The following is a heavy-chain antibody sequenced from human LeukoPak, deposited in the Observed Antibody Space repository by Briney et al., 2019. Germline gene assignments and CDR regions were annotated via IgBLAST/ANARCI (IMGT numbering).Heavy chain of an antibody. J-gene: IGHJ4*02. V-gene: IGHV4-34*01. CDR1: GGSFSVYY. Sequence: SETLSLTCALYGGSFSVYYWSWIPHPPGKGLECLGEINHSGSTNYNPSLKSRVTISVDTSKNQFSLKLSSVTAADTAGYYCARGHGDIVVVPAAILVFDYRGQGTLVTVS. CDR3: ARGHGDIVVVPAAILVFDY. CDR2: INHSGST. D-gene: IGHD2-2*02.